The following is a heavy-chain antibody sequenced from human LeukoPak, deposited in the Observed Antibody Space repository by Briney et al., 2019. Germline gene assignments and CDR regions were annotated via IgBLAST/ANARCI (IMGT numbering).Heavy chain of an antibody. CDR1: GYTFTSYA. CDR3: ARDPSVDYDSSGYFRY. CDR2: ISAYNGNT. J-gene: IGHJ4*02. V-gene: IGHV1-18*01. Sequence: ASVKVSCKASGYTFTSYAISWVRQAPGQGLEWMGWISAYNGNTNYAQKLQGRVTMTTVTSTSTAYMELRSLRSDDTAVYYCARDPSVDYDSSGYFRYWGQGTLVTVSS. D-gene: IGHD3-22*01.